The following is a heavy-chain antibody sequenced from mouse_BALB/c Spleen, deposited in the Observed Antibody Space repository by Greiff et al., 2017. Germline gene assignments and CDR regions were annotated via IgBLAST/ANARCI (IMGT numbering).Heavy chain of an antibody. J-gene: IGHJ4*01. V-gene: IGHV2-9*02. Sequence: VQRVESGPGLVAPSQSLSITCTVSGFSLTSYGVHWVRQPPGKGLEWLGVIWAGGSTNYNSALMSRLSISKDNSKSQVFLKMNSLQTDDTAMYYCARDYYYGSDYAMDYWGQGTSVTVSS. D-gene: IGHD1-1*01. CDR3: ARDYYYGSDYAMDY. CDR1: GFSLTSYG. CDR2: IWAGGST.